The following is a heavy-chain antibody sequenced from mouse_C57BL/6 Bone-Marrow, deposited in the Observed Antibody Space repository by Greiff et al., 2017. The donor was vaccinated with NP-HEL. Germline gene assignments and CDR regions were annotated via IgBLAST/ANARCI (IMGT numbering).Heavy chain of an antibody. V-gene: IGHV10-1*01. CDR1: GFSFNTYA. D-gene: IGHD1-1*01. CDR3: VRDYYGSPWFAY. J-gene: IGHJ3*01. CDR2: IRSKSNNYAT. Sequence: DVMLVESGGGLVQPKGSLKLSCAASGFSFNTYAMNWVRQAPGKGLEWVARIRSKSNNYATYYADSVKDRFTISRDDSESMLYLQMNNLKTEDTAMYYCVRDYYGSPWFAYWGQGTLVTVSA.